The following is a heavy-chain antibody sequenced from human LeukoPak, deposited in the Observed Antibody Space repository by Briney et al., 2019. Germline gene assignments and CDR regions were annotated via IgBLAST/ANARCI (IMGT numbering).Heavy chain of an antibody. CDR3: ARATRGSGWYEGYFDY. V-gene: IGHV3-7*04. CDR1: GFTFSSYW. D-gene: IGHD6-19*01. CDR2: IKQDGSEK. J-gene: IGHJ4*02. Sequence: PGGSLRLSCAASGFTFSSYWMSWVRQAPGKGLEWVANIKQDGSEKEYVDSVKGRFTIARDNAKNSLYVQMNSRRAEDTAVYYCARATRGSGWYEGYFDYWGQGTLVTVSS.